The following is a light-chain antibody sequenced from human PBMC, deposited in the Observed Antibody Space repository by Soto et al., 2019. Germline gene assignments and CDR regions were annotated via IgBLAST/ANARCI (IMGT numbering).Light chain of an antibody. CDR1: ESVSNSY. Sequence: EIVLTQSPGTLSLSPGERATLSCRASESVSNSYLAWYQQKPGQPPRLLINDASRRATGIPARFSGSESGTDFTLTISRLEPEDFAVYYCQQYGTSPFTFGGGTTVEIK. CDR3: QQYGTSPFT. CDR2: DAS. J-gene: IGKJ4*01. V-gene: IGKV3-20*01.